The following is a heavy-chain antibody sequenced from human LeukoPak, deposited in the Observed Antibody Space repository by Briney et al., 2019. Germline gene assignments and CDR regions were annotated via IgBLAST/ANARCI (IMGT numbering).Heavy chain of an antibody. J-gene: IGHJ6*03. V-gene: IGHV4-4*08. D-gene: IGHD1-26*01. CDR2: IYTSGST. CDR1: GGSISSYY. Sequence: PSETLSLTCTVSGGSISSYYWSWIRQPPGKGLEWIGYIYTSGSTNYNPSLKSRVTMSVDTSKNQFSLKLSSVTAADTAVYYCAREVLGAYYYYYMDVWGKETTVTVSS. CDR3: AREVLGAYYYYYMDV.